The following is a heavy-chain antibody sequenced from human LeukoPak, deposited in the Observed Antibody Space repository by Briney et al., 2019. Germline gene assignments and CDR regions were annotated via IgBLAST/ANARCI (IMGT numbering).Heavy chain of an antibody. V-gene: IGHV3-23*01. CDR1: GFTFSSYA. CDR3: AKDQKRRITMIVVVIRYFDY. CDR2: ISGSGSST. J-gene: IGHJ4*02. D-gene: IGHD3-22*01. Sequence: PGGSLRLSCAASGFTFSSYAMSWVRQAPGKGLEWVSAISGSGSSTYYADSVKGRFTISRDNSKNTLYLQMNSLRAEDTAVYYCAKDQKRRITMIVVVIRYFDYWGQGTLVTVSS.